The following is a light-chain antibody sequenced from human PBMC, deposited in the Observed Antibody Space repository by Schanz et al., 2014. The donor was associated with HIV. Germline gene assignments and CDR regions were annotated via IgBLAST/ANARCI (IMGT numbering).Light chain of an antibody. Sequence: IQMTQSPSTVSTSVGDRVTITCRASQTIGRLLAWYQQKPGKVPSLLIYGASTLQSGVPSRFSGSGSGTDFSLTITSLQPEDIATYYCQKYNRAPWTFGQGTKVNIK. CDR1: QTIGRL. V-gene: IGKV1-27*01. J-gene: IGKJ1*01. CDR2: GAS. CDR3: QKYNRAPWT.